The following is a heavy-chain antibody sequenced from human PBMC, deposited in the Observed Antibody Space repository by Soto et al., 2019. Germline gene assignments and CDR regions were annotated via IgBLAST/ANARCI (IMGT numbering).Heavy chain of an antibody. CDR2: IYYSGST. CDR3: ARVRMNYYYYGMDV. CDR1: GDSIISYY. D-gene: IGHD2-15*01. J-gene: IGHJ6*02. Sequence: SETLSLTCTVSGDSIISYYWSWIRQPPGKGLEYIGYIYYSGSTNYNPSLKSRVTISVDTSKNQFSLKLSSVTAADRAVYYCARVRMNYYYYGMDVWGQGTTVTVSS. V-gene: IGHV4-59*01.